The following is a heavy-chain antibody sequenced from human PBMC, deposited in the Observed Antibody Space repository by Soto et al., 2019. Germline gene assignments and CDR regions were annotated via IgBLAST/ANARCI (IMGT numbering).Heavy chain of an antibody. V-gene: IGHV1-69*12. CDR1: GCTFSSYA. CDR2: IIPIFGTA. Sequence: VQLVQSGAEVKKPGSSAKVSCKASGCTFSSYAISWVRQAPGQGLEWMGGIIPIFGTANYAQKFQGRVTITADESTSTAYMELSSLRSEDTAVYYCARDQITPPGSSPFDYWGQGTLVTVSS. J-gene: IGHJ4*02. D-gene: IGHD6-6*01. CDR3: ARDQITPPGSSPFDY.